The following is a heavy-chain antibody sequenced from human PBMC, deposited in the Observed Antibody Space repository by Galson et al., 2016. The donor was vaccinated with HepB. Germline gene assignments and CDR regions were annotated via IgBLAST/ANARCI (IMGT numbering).Heavy chain of an antibody. CDR3: VRGGTWYGMDV. Sequence: SLRLSCAASGFTFSSSWMTWVRQAPGKGLEWMANVKPDGSVKTYVDSVKGRFTISRDNAKNLVYLQMNSLNADDTAAYFCVRGGTWYGMDVWGQGTTVMVSS. V-gene: IGHV3-7*03. CDR1: GFTFSSSW. CDR2: VKPDGSVK. J-gene: IGHJ6*02. D-gene: IGHD1-14*01.